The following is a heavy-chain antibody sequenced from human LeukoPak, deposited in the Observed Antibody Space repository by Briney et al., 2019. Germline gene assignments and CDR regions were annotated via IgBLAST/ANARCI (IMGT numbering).Heavy chain of an antibody. D-gene: IGHD6-13*01. CDR1: GGSISSRNYY. CDR3: ARDRAAAAGSIDY. Sequence: SETLSLTCTVSGGSISSRNYYWGWIRQPPGKGLEWIGSIYDSGSTYYNPSLKSRVTISVDTPKNQFSLKLSSVTAADTAVYYCARDRAAAAGSIDYWGQGTLVTVSS. V-gene: IGHV4-39*07. J-gene: IGHJ4*02. CDR2: IYDSGST.